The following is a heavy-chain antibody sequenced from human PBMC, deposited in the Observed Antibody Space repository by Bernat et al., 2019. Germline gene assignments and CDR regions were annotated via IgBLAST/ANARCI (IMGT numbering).Heavy chain of an antibody. D-gene: IGHD2-2*01. J-gene: IGHJ4*02. Sequence: EVQLVETGGGLIQPGGSLRLSCAASGFTVSSNYMSWVRQAPGKGLEWVSVISSGGSTYYADSVKGRFTISRDNSKNTLYLQMNSLIAEDTAVYYCAKDIVVVPAAPFDYWGQGTLVTVSS. CDR3: AKDIVVVPAAPFDY. CDR1: GFTVSSNY. V-gene: IGHV3-53*02. CDR2: ISSGGST.